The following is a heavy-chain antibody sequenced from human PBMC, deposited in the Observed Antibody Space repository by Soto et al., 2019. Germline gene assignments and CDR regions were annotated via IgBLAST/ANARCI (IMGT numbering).Heavy chain of an antibody. D-gene: IGHD3-9*01. Sequence: SETLSLTCTVSGDSISSSTYFWGWVRQPPVKGLEWIGSIYYSGSTYYNPSLKSRVTISVDTSKNQFSLKLSSVTAADTAVYYCARRRYADWAFDYWGQGTLVTVSS. CDR1: GDSISSSTYF. CDR3: ARRRYADWAFDY. J-gene: IGHJ4*02. V-gene: IGHV4-39*01. CDR2: IYYSGST.